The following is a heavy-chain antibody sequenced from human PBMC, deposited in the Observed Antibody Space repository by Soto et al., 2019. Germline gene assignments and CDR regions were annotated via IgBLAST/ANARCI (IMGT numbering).Heavy chain of an antibody. V-gene: IGHV3-30*18. CDR3: ANAGDCSGGSCYLDFQH. D-gene: IGHD2-15*01. Sequence: QVQLVESGGGVVQPGRSLRLSCAASGFTFSSYGMHWVRQAPGKGLEWVAVISYDGSNKYYADSVKGRFTISSDNSKTSLYLQMNSLRAEDTAVYYCANAGDCSGGSCYLDFQHWGQGTLVTVSS. J-gene: IGHJ1*01. CDR2: ISYDGSNK. CDR1: GFTFSSYG.